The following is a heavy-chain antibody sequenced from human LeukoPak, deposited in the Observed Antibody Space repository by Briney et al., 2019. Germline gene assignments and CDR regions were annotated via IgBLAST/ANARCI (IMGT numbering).Heavy chain of an antibody. J-gene: IGHJ4*02. Sequence: VASVKVSCKASGYTFTGYYMHWVRQAPGQGLEWMGWINPNSGGTNYAQKFQGRVTMTRDTSISTAYVELSRLRSDDTAVYYCARPLYYYYDSNGYSAGYWGQGTLVTVSS. CDR1: GYTFTGYY. D-gene: IGHD3-22*01. CDR2: INPNSGGT. V-gene: IGHV1-2*02. CDR3: ARPLYYYYDSNGYSAGY.